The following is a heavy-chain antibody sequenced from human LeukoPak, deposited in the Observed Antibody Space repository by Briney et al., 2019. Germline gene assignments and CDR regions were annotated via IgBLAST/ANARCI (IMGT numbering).Heavy chain of an antibody. V-gene: IGHV3-23*01. Sequence: GGSLRLSCAASGFTFSSYSMNWVRQTPGKGLQWVSAIRGSGGSTYYADSVKGRFTISRDNSKNTLYLQMNSLRAEDTAVYYCARDSGTYYPIFDCWGQGALVTVSS. D-gene: IGHD1-26*01. CDR3: ARDSGTYYPIFDC. CDR2: IRGSGGST. CDR1: GFTFSSYS. J-gene: IGHJ4*02.